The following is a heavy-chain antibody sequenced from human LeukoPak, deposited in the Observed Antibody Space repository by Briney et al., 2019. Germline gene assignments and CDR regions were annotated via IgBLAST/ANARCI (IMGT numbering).Heavy chain of an antibody. CDR3: ASITRDGYNSNY. V-gene: IGHV3-21*01. D-gene: IGHD5-24*01. Sequence: GGSLRLSCAASGFTVSSNYMSWVRQAPGKGLEWVSSISSSSSYIYYADSVKGRFTISRDNAKNSLYLQMNSLRAEDTAVYYCASITRDGYNSNYWGQGTLVTVSS. CDR1: GFTVSSNY. J-gene: IGHJ4*02. CDR2: ISSSSSYI.